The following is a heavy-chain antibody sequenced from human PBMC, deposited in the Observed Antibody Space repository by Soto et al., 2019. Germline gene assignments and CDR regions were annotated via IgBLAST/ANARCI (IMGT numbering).Heavy chain of an antibody. D-gene: IGHD3-10*01. CDR1: GGSFSGYY. J-gene: IGHJ4*02. Sequence: ETLSLTCAVYGGSFSGYYWSWIRQPPGKGLEWIGEINHSGSTNYNPSLKSRVTISVDTSKNQFSLKLSSVTAADTAVYYCARALPWFGLDYWGQGTLVTVSS. V-gene: IGHV4-34*01. CDR3: ARALPWFGLDY. CDR2: INHSGST.